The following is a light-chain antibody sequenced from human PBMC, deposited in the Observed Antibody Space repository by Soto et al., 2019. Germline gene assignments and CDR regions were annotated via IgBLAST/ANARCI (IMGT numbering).Light chain of an antibody. V-gene: IGLV8-61*01. CDR1: SGSGSSRYY. Sequence: QSVVTQEASLSVSPGGTVTLNCGLTSGSGSSRYYPSWYRQDHGQTPRTLIYSGDIRSSGVPDRFSGSILGSKAALTITGAQADDESVYYCVLYMKGDIRVFGGGTKLTVL. J-gene: IGLJ2*01. CDR2: SGD. CDR3: VLYMKGDIRV.